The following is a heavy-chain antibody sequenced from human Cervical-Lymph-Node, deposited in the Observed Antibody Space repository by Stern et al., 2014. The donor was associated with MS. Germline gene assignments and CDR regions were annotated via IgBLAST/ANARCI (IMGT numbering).Heavy chain of an antibody. V-gene: IGHV4-4*02. J-gene: IGHJ4*02. Sequence: QVQLQESGPGLVKPSGTLSLTCAVSGDSISTTTWWTWVRQSPGKGLEWIGKIHHSGITDYSPSGKSRVTISLDTSKNQFSLRLNSVTAADTAMYFCARWRGTGLFDYWGQGAQVTVSS. CDR2: IHHSGIT. CDR3: ARWRGTGLFDY. D-gene: IGHD3/OR15-3a*01. CDR1: GDSISTTTW.